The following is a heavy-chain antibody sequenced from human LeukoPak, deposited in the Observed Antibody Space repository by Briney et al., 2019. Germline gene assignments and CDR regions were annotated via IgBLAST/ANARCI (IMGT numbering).Heavy chain of an antibody. CDR2: IYSGGST. CDR3: ARVLVGTFDY. Sequence: SGGSLRLSCAASGFTVSSNYMSWVRQAPGKGLEWVSVIYSGGSTYYADSVKGRFTISRDNSKNTLYLQMNSLRAEDTAVYYCARVLVGTFDYWGQGTLVTVSS. D-gene: IGHD1-26*01. J-gene: IGHJ4*02. V-gene: IGHV3-53*01. CDR1: GFTVSSNY.